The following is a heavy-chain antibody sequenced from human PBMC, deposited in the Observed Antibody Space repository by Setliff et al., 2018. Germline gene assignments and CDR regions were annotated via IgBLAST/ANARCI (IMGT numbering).Heavy chain of an antibody. CDR3: ARAPGTVVVPASRSAFDI. J-gene: IGHJ3*02. V-gene: IGHV1-18*01. D-gene: IGHD2-2*01. CDR1: GYTFSNYG. Sequence: ASVKVSCKASGYTFSNYGISWVRQAPGQGLEWMGWISAYNGYIIYAQKLQGRVTMTTDTSTSTAYMEVRSLRSDDTAVYCCARAPGTVVVPASRSAFDIWGQGTMVTVS. CDR2: ISAYNGYI.